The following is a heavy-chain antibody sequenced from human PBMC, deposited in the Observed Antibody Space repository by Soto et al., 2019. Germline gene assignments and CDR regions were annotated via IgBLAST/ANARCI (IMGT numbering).Heavy chain of an antibody. V-gene: IGHV3-72*01. J-gene: IGHJ4*02. D-gene: IGHD1-7*01. Sequence: GGSLRLSCAASGFTFSDHYMDWVRQAPGKGLEWVGRTRNKANSYTTEYAASVKGRFTISRDDSKNSLYLQMNSLKTEDTAVYYCARDGPSYNWNYYFDYWGQGTLVTVSS. CDR2: TRNKANSYTT. CDR1: GFTFSDHY. CDR3: ARDGPSYNWNYYFDY.